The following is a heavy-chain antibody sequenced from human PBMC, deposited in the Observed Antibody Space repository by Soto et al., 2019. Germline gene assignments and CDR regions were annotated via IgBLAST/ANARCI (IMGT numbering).Heavy chain of an antibody. CDR2: MSYSGST. V-gene: IGHV4-59*01. CDR1: GDSISSYY. CDR3: ARRVKSGSGRRPAYYFDY. D-gene: IGHD3-10*01. Sequence: QVQLQESGPGLVKPSETLSLTCTVSGDSISSYYWSWIRQPPGKGLEWIGYMSYSGSTNYNPSLKSRVTISLDTSKNQCSLKLSSVTAADTAVYYCARRVKSGSGRRPAYYFDYWGQGSLVTVSS. J-gene: IGHJ4*02.